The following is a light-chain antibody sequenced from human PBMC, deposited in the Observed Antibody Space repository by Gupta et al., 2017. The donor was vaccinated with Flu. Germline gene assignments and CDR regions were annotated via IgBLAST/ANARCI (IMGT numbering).Light chain of an antibody. V-gene: IGKV1-39*01. J-gene: IGKJ2*03. CDR1: QRISNY. Sequence: DIQMTQSPSSLSASVGDRVTITCRASQRISNYLNWYQQKPGKAPKLLIYAASNWQSGVQSRFSGSGSGKSVTITISSRQQEEFATYYCHQSDSNPPYSFGQGTKLEIK. CDR2: AAS. CDR3: HQSDSNPPYS.